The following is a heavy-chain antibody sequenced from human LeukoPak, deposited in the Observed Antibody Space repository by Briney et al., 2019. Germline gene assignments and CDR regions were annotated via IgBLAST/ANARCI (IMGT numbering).Heavy chain of an antibody. CDR2: IRFDGSNK. CDR1: GFTFSSYG. Sequence: GGSLRLSCAASGFTFSSYGVHWVRQAPGKGLEGVAFIRFDGSNKYYADSVKGRFTISRDNAEKSLFLQMNSLRAEDTAVYYCARDRYYDFWSGSHYFDYWGQGTLVTVSS. V-gene: IGHV3-30*02. CDR3: ARDRYYDFWSGSHYFDY. J-gene: IGHJ4*02. D-gene: IGHD3-3*01.